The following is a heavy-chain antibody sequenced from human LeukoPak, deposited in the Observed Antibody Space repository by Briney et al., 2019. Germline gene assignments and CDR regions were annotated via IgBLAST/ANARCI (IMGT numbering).Heavy chain of an antibody. V-gene: IGHV1-46*01. CDR3: ARSGSSTSCPRDY. Sequence: ASVKVSCKVSGYTFTNYYMHWVRQAPGQGLEWMGIINPSGSNTSYAQKFQGRVTMTRDTSTSTVYMELSSLRSEDTAVYYCARSGSSTSCPRDYWGQGTLVTVAS. D-gene: IGHD2-2*01. CDR1: GYTFTNYY. CDR2: INPSGSNT. J-gene: IGHJ4*02.